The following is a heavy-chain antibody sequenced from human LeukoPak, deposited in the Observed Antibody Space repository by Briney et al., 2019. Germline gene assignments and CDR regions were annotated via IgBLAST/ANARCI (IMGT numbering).Heavy chain of an antibody. CDR3: ARVKDYYDSSGYYSVNSPSFDY. D-gene: IGHD3-22*01. CDR2: INWNGGST. CDR1: GFTFDDYG. J-gene: IGHJ4*02. V-gene: IGHV3-20*04. Sequence: GGSLRLSCAASGFTFDDYGMSWVRQAPGKGLEWVSGINWNGGSTGYADSVKGRFTISRDNAKNSLYLQMNSLRAEDTALYYCARVKDYYDSSGYYSVNSPSFDYWGQGTLVTVSS.